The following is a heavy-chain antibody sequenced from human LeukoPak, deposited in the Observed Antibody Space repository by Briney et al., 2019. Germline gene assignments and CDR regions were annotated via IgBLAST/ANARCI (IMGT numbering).Heavy chain of an antibody. Sequence: PGGSLRLSCAASGFTFSSYGMHWVRQAPGKGLEWVAFIRYDGSNKYYADSVKGRFTISRDNSKNTLYLQMNSLRAEDTAVYYCAKGYYDFWSALDYWGQGTLVTVSS. CDR2: IRYDGSNK. CDR3: AKGYYDFWSALDY. V-gene: IGHV3-30*02. D-gene: IGHD3-3*01. J-gene: IGHJ4*02. CDR1: GFTFSSYG.